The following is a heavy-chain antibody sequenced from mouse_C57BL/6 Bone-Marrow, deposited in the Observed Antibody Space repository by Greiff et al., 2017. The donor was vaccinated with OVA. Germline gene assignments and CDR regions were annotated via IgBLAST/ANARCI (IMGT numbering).Heavy chain of an antibody. Sequence: QVQLQQSGAELVMPGASVKLSCKASGYTFTSYWMHWVKQRPGQGLEWIGEIDPSDSYTNYNQKFKGKSTLTVDKSSSTAYMQLSSLTSEDSAVYYCARGDYYYGSSYYWYFDVWGTGTTVTVSS. V-gene: IGHV1-69*01. D-gene: IGHD1-1*01. CDR2: IDPSDSYT. CDR1: GYTFTSYW. CDR3: ARGDYYYGSSYYWYFDV. J-gene: IGHJ1*03.